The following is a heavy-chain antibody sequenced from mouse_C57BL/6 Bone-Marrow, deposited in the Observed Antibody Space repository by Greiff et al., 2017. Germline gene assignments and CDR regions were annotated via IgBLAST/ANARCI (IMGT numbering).Heavy chain of an antibody. D-gene: IGHD1-1*01. Sequence: VQLQQSGAELVRPGASVKLSCTASGFNIKDDYMHWVKQRPEQGLEWIGWIDPENGDTEYASKFQGKATITADTSSNTAYLQLLSLTSEDTAVYYCTTSITTVVGYYYAMDYWGQGTSVTVSS. CDR3: TTSITTVVGYYYAMDY. V-gene: IGHV14-4*01. CDR1: GFNIKDDY. J-gene: IGHJ4*01. CDR2: IDPENGDT.